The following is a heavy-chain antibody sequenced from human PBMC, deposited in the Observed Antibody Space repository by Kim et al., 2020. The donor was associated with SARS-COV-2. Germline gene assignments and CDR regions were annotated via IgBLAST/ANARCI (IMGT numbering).Heavy chain of an antibody. J-gene: IGHJ4*02. D-gene: IGHD6-13*01. CDR3: ARLSSSWYGFGY. V-gene: IGHV5-10-1*01. Sequence: NYSPSFQGHVTISADKSISTAYLQWSSLKASDTAMYYCARLSSSWYGFGYWGQGTLVSVSS.